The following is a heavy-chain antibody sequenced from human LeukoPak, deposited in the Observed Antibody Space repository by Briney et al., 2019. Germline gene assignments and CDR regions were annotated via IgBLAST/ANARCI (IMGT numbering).Heavy chain of an antibody. CDR3: ASIGNPTLVY. D-gene: IGHD4-23*01. J-gene: IGHJ4*02. CDR2: ISSSGTTI. CDR1: AFIFSSYG. V-gene: IGHV3-48*01. Sequence: PGGSLRLSCAASAFIFSSYGMNWVRQTPGKGLEWVSYISSSGTTIYYADSVKGRFTISRDNSKNTLYLQMNSLRAEDTAVYYCASIGNPTLVYWGQGTLVTVSS.